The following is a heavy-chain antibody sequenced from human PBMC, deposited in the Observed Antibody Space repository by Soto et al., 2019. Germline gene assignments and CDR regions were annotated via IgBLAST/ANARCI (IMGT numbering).Heavy chain of an antibody. Sequence: GXSVKVCFKASWYTFTGFYLHWVRQAPGQGLEWMGYINPNSGGTNYPQKFQGRVTMTRDTSSSTAYMELSRLTSDDTAVYYCAKTSMRGYSGYDLDYWGQGTLVTVSS. D-gene: IGHD5-12*01. V-gene: IGHV1-2*02. CDR2: INPNSGGT. J-gene: IGHJ4*02. CDR3: AKTSMRGYSGYDLDY. CDR1: WYTFTGFY.